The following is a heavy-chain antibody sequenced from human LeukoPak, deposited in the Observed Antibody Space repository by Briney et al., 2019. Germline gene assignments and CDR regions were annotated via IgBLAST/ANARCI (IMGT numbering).Heavy chain of an antibody. CDR1: GFTFSSYA. V-gene: IGHV3-64*01. J-gene: IGHJ4*02. CDR2: ISSNGGST. D-gene: IGHD5-18*01. Sequence: GGSLRLSCAASGFTFSSYAMHWVRRAPGKGLEYVSAISSNGGSTYYANSVKGRFTISRDNSKNTLYLQMGSLRAEDMAVYYCARFSRGYSYGYSDYWGQGTLVTVSS. CDR3: ARFSRGYSYGYSDY.